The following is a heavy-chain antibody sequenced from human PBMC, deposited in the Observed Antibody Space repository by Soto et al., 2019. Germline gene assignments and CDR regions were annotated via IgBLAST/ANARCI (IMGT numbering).Heavy chain of an antibody. J-gene: IGHJ4*02. CDR3: ARPLTTGTNTNFAY. Sequence: PWGSLRLSCAASGFTFDSYAVHWVRQAAGKGLEWVAIVSYDESHKYYADSVKGRFTISRDNSKNTLYLQMSSLRAEDTAMYYCARPLTTGTNTNFAYWGQATLVTVSS. D-gene: IGHD4-17*01. V-gene: IGHV3-30*04. CDR1: GFTFDSYA. CDR2: VSYDESHK.